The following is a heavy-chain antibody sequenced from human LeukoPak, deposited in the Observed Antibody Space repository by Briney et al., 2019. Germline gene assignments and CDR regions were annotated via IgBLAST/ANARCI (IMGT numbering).Heavy chain of an antibody. J-gene: IGHJ6*02. V-gene: IGHV4-31*03. CDR1: GGSISSGGYY. Sequence: LSLTCTVSGGSISSGGYYWSWIRQHPGKGLEWIGYIYYSGSTYYNPSLKSRVTISVDTSKNQFSLKLNSVTAADTAVYYCARELGNNWNYLYYYGMDVWGQGTTVTVSS. CDR3: ARELGNNWNYLYYYGMDV. CDR2: IYYSGST. D-gene: IGHD1-7*01.